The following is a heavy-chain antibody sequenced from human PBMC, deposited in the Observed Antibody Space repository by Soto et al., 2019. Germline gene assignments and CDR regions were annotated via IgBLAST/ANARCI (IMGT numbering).Heavy chain of an antibody. CDR2: IYSGGST. J-gene: IGHJ4*02. CDR1: GFTVRSNY. Sequence: EVQLVESGGGLVQPGGSLRLSCAVSGFTVRSNYMSWVRQAPGKGLEWVSIIYSGGSTYYADSVKGRFTISRDNSKNTLYLQMNSLRAEDTAVYYCAGIRPPLYLGQGPLVTVSS. D-gene: IGHD5-18*01. CDR3: AGIRPPLY. V-gene: IGHV3-66*01.